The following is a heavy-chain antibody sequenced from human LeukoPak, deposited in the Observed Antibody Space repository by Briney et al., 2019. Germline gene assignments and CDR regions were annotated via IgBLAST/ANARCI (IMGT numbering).Heavy chain of an antibody. Sequence: PGGSLRLSCAASGFTFSSYSMNWVRQAPGKGLEWVSSISSSSSYIYYADSVKGRFTISRDNAKNSLYLQMNSLRAEDTAVYYCARGPDYYDSSGYYYGRTDYWGQGTLVTVSS. V-gene: IGHV3-21*01. J-gene: IGHJ4*02. CDR1: GFTFSSYS. D-gene: IGHD3-22*01. CDR2: ISSSSSYI. CDR3: ARGPDYYDSSGYYYGRTDY.